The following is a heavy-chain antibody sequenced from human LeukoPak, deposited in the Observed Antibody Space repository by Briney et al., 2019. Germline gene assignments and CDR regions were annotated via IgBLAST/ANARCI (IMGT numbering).Heavy chain of an antibody. CDR3: ARGALVLYYYGSGSYLYTYSFDY. CDR2: ISRNGGST. Sequence: GGSLRLSCAASGFTFSSYAMHWVRQAPGKGLEYVSAISRNGGSTYYANSVKGRFTISRDNSKNTLYLQMGSLRAEDMAVYYCARGALVLYYYGSGSYLYTYSFDYWGQGTLVTVSS. V-gene: IGHV3-64*01. CDR1: GFTFSSYA. J-gene: IGHJ4*02. D-gene: IGHD3-10*01.